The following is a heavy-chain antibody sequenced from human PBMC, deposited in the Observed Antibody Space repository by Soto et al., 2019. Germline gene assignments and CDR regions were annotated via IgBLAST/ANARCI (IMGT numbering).Heavy chain of an antibody. V-gene: IGHV3-33*01. CDR3: ARGGRRWIQLSYFDY. CDR2: IWYDGSNK. CDR1: GFTFSSYG. J-gene: IGHJ4*02. D-gene: IGHD5-18*01. Sequence: GGFLRLSCAASGFTFSSYGMHGVRQAPGKGLEWVAVIWYDGSNKYYADSVKGRFTISRDNSKNTLYLQMNSLRAEDTAVYYCARGGRRWIQLSYFDYWGQGTLVTVSS.